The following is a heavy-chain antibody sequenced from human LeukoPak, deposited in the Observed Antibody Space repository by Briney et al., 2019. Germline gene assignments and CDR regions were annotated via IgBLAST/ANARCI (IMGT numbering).Heavy chain of an antibody. CDR2: IRYDGNNK. Sequence: RGSLRLSCAASGFTFSSYGMHWVRQAPGKGLEWVAFIRYDGNNKYYTDSVKGRFTISRDNSKNTLYLQMNSLRAEDTAVYYCAKDLGSYYDSSGYYTPDYWGQGTLVTVSS. CDR1: GFTFSSYG. D-gene: IGHD3-22*01. CDR3: AKDLGSYYDSSGYYTPDY. V-gene: IGHV3-30*02. J-gene: IGHJ4*02.